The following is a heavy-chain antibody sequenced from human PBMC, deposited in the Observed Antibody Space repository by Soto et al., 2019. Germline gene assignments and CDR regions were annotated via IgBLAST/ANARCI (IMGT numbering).Heavy chain of an antibody. CDR3: ARTSLAGTSLDY. Sequence: QVQLQESGPGLVKPSGTLSLTCAVSGGSISSSNWWAWVRQPPGKGLEWVGEIYHSASTNYNPALKSRVSISVDKSKNQFSLKLSSVTAADTAVYYCARTSLAGTSLDYWGQGTLVTVSS. D-gene: IGHD6-19*01. V-gene: IGHV4-4*02. CDR2: IYHSAST. CDR1: GGSISSSNW. J-gene: IGHJ4*02.